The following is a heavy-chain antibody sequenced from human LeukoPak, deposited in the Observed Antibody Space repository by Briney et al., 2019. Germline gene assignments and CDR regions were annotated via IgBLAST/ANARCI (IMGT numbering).Heavy chain of an antibody. V-gene: IGHV1-2*02. Sequence: GASVKVSCKASGYTFTGYYMHWVRPAPGQGLEWMGWINPNSGGTNYAQKLQFRVTMTTDTSTSTAYMELRSLRSDDTAVYYCARDKAVTTEVTQHFQHWGQGTLVTVSS. CDR1: GYTFTGYY. CDR2: INPNSGGT. J-gene: IGHJ1*01. CDR3: ARDKAVTTEVTQHFQH. D-gene: IGHD4-23*01.